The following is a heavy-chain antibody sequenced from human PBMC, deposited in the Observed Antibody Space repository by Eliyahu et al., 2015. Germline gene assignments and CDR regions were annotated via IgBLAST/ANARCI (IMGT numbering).Heavy chain of an antibody. J-gene: IGHJ4*02. V-gene: IGHV3-30*04. Sequence: QVQLVESGGGVVQPGRSLRLSCAASXXPVSTYAMPWVPQAPGKGLEWVAVISFDESKKYYADSVKGRFTISRDNSKNTLSLQMNSLRAEDTAVYYCARDAPGSAYILDYWGQGTLVTVSS. D-gene: IGHD3-22*01. CDR1: XXPVSTYA. CDR3: ARDAPGSAYILDY. CDR2: ISFDESKK.